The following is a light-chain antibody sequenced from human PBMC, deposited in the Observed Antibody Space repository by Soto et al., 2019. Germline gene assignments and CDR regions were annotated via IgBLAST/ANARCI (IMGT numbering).Light chain of an antibody. J-gene: IGKJ1*01. CDR1: QTISSW. V-gene: IGKV1-5*03. CDR2: KAS. CDR3: QNYNSVPWT. Sequence: DIQMTQSPSTLSGSVGDRVTITCRASQTISSWLAWYQQKPGKAPKLLIYKASTLKSGVPSRFSGSGSGTDFTLTISSLQPEDVATFYCQNYNSVPWTFGQGTKVEIK.